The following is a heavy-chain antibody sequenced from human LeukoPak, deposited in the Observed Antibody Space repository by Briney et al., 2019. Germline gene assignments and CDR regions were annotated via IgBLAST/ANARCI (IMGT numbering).Heavy chain of an antibody. Sequence: SQTLSLTCTVSGGSISSGSYYWSWIRQPAGKGLEWIGRIYTSGSTNYNPSLKSRVTISVDTSKNQFSLKLSSVTAADTAVYYCARDLGTTTVTFGYWGQGTLVTVSS. V-gene: IGHV4-61*02. D-gene: IGHD4-17*01. CDR3: ARDLGTTTVTFGY. J-gene: IGHJ4*02. CDR1: GGSISSGSYY. CDR2: IYTSGST.